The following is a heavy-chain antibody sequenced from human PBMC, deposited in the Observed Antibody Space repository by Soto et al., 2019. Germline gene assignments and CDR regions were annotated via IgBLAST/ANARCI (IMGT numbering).Heavy chain of an antibody. D-gene: IGHD2-2*02. CDR3: GRDAIYRRSGFDY. V-gene: IGHV3-33*01. CDR2: IWYDGSNK. J-gene: IGHJ4*02. Sequence: QVQLVESGGGVVQPGRSLRLSCAASGFTFSSYGMHWVRQAPGKGLEWVAVIWYDGSNKYYADSEKGRFTISRDNSKNTDYQQMNSLRGEDTAVYYCGRDAIYRRSGFDYWGQGTLVTVSS. CDR1: GFTFSSYG.